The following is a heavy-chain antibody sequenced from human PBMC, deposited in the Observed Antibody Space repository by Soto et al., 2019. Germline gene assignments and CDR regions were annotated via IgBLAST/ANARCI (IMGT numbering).Heavy chain of an antibody. J-gene: IGHJ4*02. Sequence: GSGPTLVNPTQTLTLTCTFSGFSLSTSGMCVSWIRQPPGKALGWLALIDWDDDKYYSTSLKTRLTISKDTSKNQVVLTMTNMDPVDTATYYCARIITIGRHYYFDYWGQGTLVTVSS. D-gene: IGHD3-3*01. V-gene: IGHV2-70*01. CDR2: IDWDDDK. CDR1: GFSLSTSGMC. CDR3: ARIITIGRHYYFDY.